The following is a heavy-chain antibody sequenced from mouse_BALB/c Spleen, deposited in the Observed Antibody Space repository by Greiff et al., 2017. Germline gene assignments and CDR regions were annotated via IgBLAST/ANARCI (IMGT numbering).Heavy chain of an antibody. J-gene: IGHJ2*01. CDR3: ARRGDGYYLDY. CDR2: ISSGGSYT. CDR1: GFTFSSYG. V-gene: IGHV5-6*01. Sequence: EVQLVESGGDLVKPGGSLKLSCAASGFTFSSYGMSWVRQTPDKRLEWVATISSGGSYTYYPDSVKGRFTISRDNAKNTLYLQMSSLKSEDTAMYYCARRGDGYYLDYGGQGTTLTVSS. D-gene: IGHD2-3*01.